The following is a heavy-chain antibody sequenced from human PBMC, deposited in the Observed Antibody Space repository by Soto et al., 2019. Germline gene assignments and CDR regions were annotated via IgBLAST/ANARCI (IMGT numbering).Heavy chain of an antibody. Sequence: ASVKVSCKASGYTFISYYMHWERQAPAQGLEWMGIINPSGGSTSYAQKFQGRVTMTRDTSTSTVYMELSSLRSEDTAVYYCARDPSAHLLEWLSNYYYYGMDVWGQGTTVTVSS. D-gene: IGHD3-3*01. J-gene: IGHJ6*02. V-gene: IGHV1-46*01. CDR1: GYTFISYY. CDR2: INPSGGST. CDR3: ARDPSAHLLEWLSNYYYYGMDV.